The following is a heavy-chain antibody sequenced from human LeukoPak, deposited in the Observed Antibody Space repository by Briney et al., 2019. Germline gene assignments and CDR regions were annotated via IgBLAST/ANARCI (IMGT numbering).Heavy chain of an antibody. J-gene: IGHJ4*02. D-gene: IGHD3-9*01. V-gene: IGHV6-1*01. CDR1: GDIFSSNNGA. CDR2: TYYRSKLYN. Sequence: SQTLSLTCAISGDIFSSNNGAWNWIRQSPARGLEWLVRTYYRSKLYNDYAESLISRITISPVTSKNQFSLQLYSVTPEDTAVYYCARDVGTTGWHTFDYWGQGTLVTVSS. CDR3: ARDVGTTGWHTFDY.